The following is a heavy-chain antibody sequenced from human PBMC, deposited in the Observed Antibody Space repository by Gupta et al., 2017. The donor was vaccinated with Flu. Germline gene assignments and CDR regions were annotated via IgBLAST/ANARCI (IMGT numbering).Heavy chain of an antibody. Sequence: QVQLQESGPGLVKPSETLSLTCTVSGGSISSYYWSWIRHPPGKGLEWIGYIYYSGSTNYNPSLKSRVTISVDTSKNQFSLKLSSVTAADTAVYYCARAWEYYDSSGYYSWWFDPWGQGTLVTVSS. CDR2: IYYSGST. CDR1: GGSISSYY. D-gene: IGHD3-22*01. V-gene: IGHV4-59*01. CDR3: ARAWEYYDSSGYYSWWFDP. J-gene: IGHJ5*02.